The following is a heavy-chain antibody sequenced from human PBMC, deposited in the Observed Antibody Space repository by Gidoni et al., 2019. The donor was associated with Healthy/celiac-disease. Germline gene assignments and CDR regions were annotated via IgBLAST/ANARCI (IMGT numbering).Heavy chain of an antibody. CDR2: INHSGST. Sequence: QVQLQQWGAGLLKPSETLSLTCAVYGGSFSGYYWSWIRQPPGKGLEWIGEINHSGSTNYNPSLKSRVTISVDTSKNQFSLKLSSVTAADTAVYYCARGLYGYHYYYYGMDVWGQGTTVTVSS. CDR1: GGSFSGYY. CDR3: ARGLYGYHYYYYGMDV. V-gene: IGHV4-34*01. D-gene: IGHD6-25*01. J-gene: IGHJ6*02.